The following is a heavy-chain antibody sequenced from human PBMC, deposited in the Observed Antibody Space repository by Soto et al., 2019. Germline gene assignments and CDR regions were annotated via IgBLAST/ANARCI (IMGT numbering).Heavy chain of an antibody. CDR3: AREGAHYAPLDQ. V-gene: IGHV1-69*06. J-gene: IGHJ4*02. Sequence: QVHLEQSGSEVKKSGSSVKVSCKSSGNSFSSHAITWVRQAPGQGLEWMGGIIPVFDTPTYARRFQDRVTSFRDMSATTAYLEVTSLTSEDTAIYYCAREGAHYAPLDQWGQGTLVTVSS. CDR1: GNSFSSHA. D-gene: IGHD3-16*01. CDR2: IIPVFDTP.